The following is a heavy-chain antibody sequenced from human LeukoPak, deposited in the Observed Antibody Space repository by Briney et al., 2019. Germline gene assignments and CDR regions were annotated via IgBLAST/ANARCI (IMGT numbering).Heavy chain of an antibody. CDR2: IYYSGST. J-gene: IGHJ3*02. V-gene: IGHV4-61*05. CDR3: ARFSNAFDI. CDR1: GGSISSSSYC. Sequence: AETLSLTCTVSGGSISSSSYCWGWIRQPPGKGLEWIGYIYYSGSTNYNPSLKSRVTISVDTSKNQFSLKLSSVTAADTAVYYCARFSNAFDIWGQGTMVTVSS.